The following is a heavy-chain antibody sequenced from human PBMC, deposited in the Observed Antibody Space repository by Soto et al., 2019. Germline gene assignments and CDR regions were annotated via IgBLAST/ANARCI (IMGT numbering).Heavy chain of an antibody. V-gene: IGHV1-18*01. D-gene: IGHD3-10*01. J-gene: IGHJ4*01. Sequence: ASVKVSCKASGYTFTTFGITWVRQAPGQGLEWMGWIAPYNGVTNYAQNLQDRFTMTTDTSTSTGYLELRSLRSDDTAVYYCSAVISSVRGVISLGIDFWGQGTMVTVSS. CDR2: IAPYNGVT. CDR1: GYTFTTFG. CDR3: SAVISSVRGVISLGIDF.